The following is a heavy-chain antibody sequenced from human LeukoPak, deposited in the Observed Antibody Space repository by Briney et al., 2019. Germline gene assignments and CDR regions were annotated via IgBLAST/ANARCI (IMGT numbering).Heavy chain of an antibody. CDR2: LPYDGSYN. J-gene: IGHJ5*01. CDR3: AAAGLGVAHWIDS. V-gene: IGHV3-30*02. Sequence: GGSLRLSCLVSGVSLSSYGMHWVRQAPGKGLEWLAWLPYDGSYNLTAASLKGRFAISKDISKNTLYLDMDSLTAEDTAVYYCAAAGLGVAHWIDSWGQGTLVTVSS. D-gene: IGHD2-15*01. CDR1: GVSLSSYG.